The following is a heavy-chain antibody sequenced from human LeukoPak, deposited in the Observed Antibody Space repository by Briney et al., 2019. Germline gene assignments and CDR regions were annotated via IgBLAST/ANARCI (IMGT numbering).Heavy chain of an antibody. Sequence: GGSLRLSCAASGFTFGSYSMNWVRQAPGKGLEWVSYISSSSSTIYYADSVKGRFTISRDNAKNSLYLQTNSLRAEDTAVYYCARVYYDSSGYNYWGQGTLVTVSS. J-gene: IGHJ4*02. CDR2: ISSSSSTI. D-gene: IGHD3-22*01. V-gene: IGHV3-48*04. CDR3: ARVYYDSSGYNY. CDR1: GFTFGSYS.